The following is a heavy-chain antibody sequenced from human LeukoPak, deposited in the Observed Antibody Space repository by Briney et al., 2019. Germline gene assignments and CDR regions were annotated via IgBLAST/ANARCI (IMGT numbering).Heavy chain of an antibody. CDR3: AREHDYGDSYFDY. D-gene: IGHD4-17*01. CDR1: GFTFRSYW. V-gene: IGHV3-7*01. J-gene: IGHJ4*02. Sequence: PGGSLRLSCAVSGFTFRSYWMGWVRQTPGKGLEWVANITPDGSDKYYVVSVKGRFTISRDNAKNSLYLQMNSLRAEDTAVYYCAREHDYGDSYFDYWGQGTLVTVSS. CDR2: ITPDGSDK.